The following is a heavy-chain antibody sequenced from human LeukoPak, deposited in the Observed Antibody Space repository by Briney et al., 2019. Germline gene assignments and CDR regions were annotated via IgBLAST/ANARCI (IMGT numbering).Heavy chain of an antibody. CDR2: IKPNSGDT. V-gene: IGHV1-2*02. D-gene: IGHD3-10*01. CDR3: ATNILVRDIINWFDP. CDR1: GYSFADYY. J-gene: IGHJ5*02. Sequence: ASVKVSCKASGYSFADYYMHWVRQAPGQGLEWMGWIKPNSGDTRSARKFQGRVIMTRDTSTGTAYMELSSLRYDDTAVYYCATNILVRDIINWFDPWGQGTLVTVSS.